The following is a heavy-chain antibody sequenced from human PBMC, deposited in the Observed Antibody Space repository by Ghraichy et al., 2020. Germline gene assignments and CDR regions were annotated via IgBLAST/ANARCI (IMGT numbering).Heavy chain of an antibody. J-gene: IGHJ3*02. CDR1: GYSIRSGYF. CDR3: ARPSSHNDLEGFDI. D-gene: IGHD1-1*01. Sequence: SETLSLTCTVSGYSIRSGYFWGWVRQSPGKGLEWIGSVYHTGSTHHNPSLERRLTILVDTSMNHFSLKLRSVTAADTAVYYCARPSSHNDLEGFDIWGQGTVVTVSS. CDR2: VYHTGST. V-gene: IGHV4-38-2*02.